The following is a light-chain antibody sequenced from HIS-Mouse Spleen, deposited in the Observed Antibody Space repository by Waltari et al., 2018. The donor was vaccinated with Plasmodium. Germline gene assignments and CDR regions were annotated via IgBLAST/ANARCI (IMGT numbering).Light chain of an antibody. Sequence: QSALTQPAPVSGSPGQSITIPCTATSSAVGSYNLFSWYQQHPGKAPKLMIYEGSKRPSGVSNRFSGSKSGNTASLTISGLQAEDEADYYCCSYAGSSTYVFGTGTKVTVL. V-gene: IGLV2-23*01. CDR1: SSAVGSYNL. CDR2: EGS. CDR3: CSYAGSSTYV. J-gene: IGLJ1*01.